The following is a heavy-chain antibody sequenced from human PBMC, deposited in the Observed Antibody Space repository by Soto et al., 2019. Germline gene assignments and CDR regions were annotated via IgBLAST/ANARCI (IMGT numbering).Heavy chain of an antibody. V-gene: IGHV1-3*01. Sequence: QVHLVQSGAEVKKPGASVKVSCKASGYTFTRYAMHWVRQAPGQRPEWMGWINAGNGDTKYSEKLQGRATYTRDTSASTTYMELSSLRSEDTAVYYCARNSYISGDHDSYYFDYWGQGTPVTVSS. J-gene: IGHJ4*02. CDR3: ARNSYISGDHDSYYFDY. CDR2: INAGNGDT. D-gene: IGHD2-21*02. CDR1: GYTFTRYA.